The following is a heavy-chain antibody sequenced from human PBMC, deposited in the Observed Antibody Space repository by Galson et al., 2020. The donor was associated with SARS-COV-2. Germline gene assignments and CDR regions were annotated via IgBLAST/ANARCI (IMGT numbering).Heavy chain of an antibody. CDR2: IHYSGST. CDR3: SRRVGAPIDY. CDR1: GGSISSSSYY. V-gene: IGHV4-39*01. D-gene: IGHD1-26*01. J-gene: IGHJ4*02. Sequence: ASETLSLTCTVSGGSISSSSYYWGWIRQPPGKGLEWIGSIHYSGSTYYNPSLKSRVTISVDTSKNQFSLKLSFVTAADTAMYYCSRRVGAPIDYWGQGTLVTVSS.